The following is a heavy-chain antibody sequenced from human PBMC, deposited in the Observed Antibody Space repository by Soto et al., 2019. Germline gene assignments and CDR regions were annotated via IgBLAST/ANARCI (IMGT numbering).Heavy chain of an antibody. Sequence: QITLKESGPTLVKPTQTLTLTCTVSGFSLNTYGVGVGWIRQPPGKALEWLALIYWDDGKRYSPSLKSRLTITKNTSKSQVVITMTNMDPEGTVTYYCARALGSWGAYYFDYWGQGTLVTVSS. J-gene: IGHJ4*02. CDR2: IYWDDGK. D-gene: IGHD3-16*01. V-gene: IGHV2-5*02. CDR3: ARALGSWGAYYFDY. CDR1: GFSLNTYGVG.